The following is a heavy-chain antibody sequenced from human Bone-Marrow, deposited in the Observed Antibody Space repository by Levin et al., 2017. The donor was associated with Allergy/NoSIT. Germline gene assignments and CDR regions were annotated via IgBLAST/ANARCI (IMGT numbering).Heavy chain of an antibody. CDR1: GFTFSNAW. CDR3: TTVVSSGYTIDY. V-gene: IGHV3-15*01. D-gene: IGHD3-22*01. J-gene: IGHJ4*02. Sequence: KRGESLKISCAASGFTFSNAWMSWVRQAPGKGLEWVGRIKSKTDGGTTDYAAPVKGRFTISRDDSKNTLYLQMNSLKTEDTAVYYCTTVVSSGYTIDYWGQGTLVTVSS. CDR2: IKSKTDGGTT.